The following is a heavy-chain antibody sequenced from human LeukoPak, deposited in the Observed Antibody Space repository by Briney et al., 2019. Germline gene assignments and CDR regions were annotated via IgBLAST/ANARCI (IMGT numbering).Heavy chain of an antibody. J-gene: IGHJ4*02. D-gene: IGHD5-18*01. CDR3: ASAGSRRQTAMPMD. CDR2: IWYDGSNK. CDR1: GFTFSSYG. Sequence: PGGSLRLSCAASGFTFSSYGMHWVRQAPGKGLEWVAVIWYDGSNKYYADSVKGRFTISRDNSKNTLYLQMNSLRAEDTAVYYCASAGSRRQTAMPMDWGQGTLVTVSS. V-gene: IGHV3-33*01.